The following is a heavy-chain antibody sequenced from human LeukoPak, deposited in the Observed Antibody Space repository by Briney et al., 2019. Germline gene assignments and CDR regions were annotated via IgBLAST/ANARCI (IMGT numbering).Heavy chain of an antibody. J-gene: IGHJ4*02. CDR3: ANEIRPNDY. V-gene: IGHV3-23*01. D-gene: IGHD4-17*01. Sequence: PGGSLRLSCAASGFPFNAYWMTWVRQAPGRGLEWVSAISISGSKTYYADSVKGRFTISRDNSKNTLYLQMNSLRAEDTAVYYCANEIRPNDYWGQGTQVTVSS. CDR2: ISISGSKT. CDR1: GFPFNAYW.